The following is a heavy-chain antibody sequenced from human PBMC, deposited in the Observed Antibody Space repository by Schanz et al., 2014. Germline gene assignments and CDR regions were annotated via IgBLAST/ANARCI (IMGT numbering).Heavy chain of an antibody. CDR1: QFSFSDCW. CDR2: TNEDGHEK. Sequence: EVHLVESGGGLVQPWGSLRLSCAASQFSFSDCWVDWVRQPPGKGLEWVASTNEDGHEKSYVDSVQGRFTISRDNARNSVYLQMNTLRAEDTALYYCVSEYRCGYWGQGTLVTVSA. D-gene: IGHD5-12*01. CDR3: VSEYRCGY. J-gene: IGHJ4*02. V-gene: IGHV3-7*01.